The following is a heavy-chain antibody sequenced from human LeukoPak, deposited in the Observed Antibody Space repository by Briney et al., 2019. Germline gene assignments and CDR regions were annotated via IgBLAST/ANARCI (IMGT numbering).Heavy chain of an antibody. J-gene: IGHJ3*02. CDR1: GYTFTSYY. CDR2: INPSGGST. D-gene: IGHD2-15*01. CDR3: ARENIVVVVAATGTFDI. Sequence: ASVKVSCKASGYTFTSYYMHWVRQAPGQGLEWMGIINPSGGSTSYAQKFQGRVTMTRDTSISTVYMELSRLRSDDTAVYYCARENIVVVVAATGTFDIWGQGTMVTVSS. V-gene: IGHV1-46*01.